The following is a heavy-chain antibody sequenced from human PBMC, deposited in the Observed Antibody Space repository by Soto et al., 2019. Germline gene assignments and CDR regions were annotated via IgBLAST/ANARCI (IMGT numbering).Heavy chain of an antibody. Sequence: GASVKVSCKASGGTFSSYAISWVRQAPGQGLEWMGGIIPIFGTANYAQKFQGRVTITADESTSTAYMELSSLRSEDTAVYYCARGYSYGQLYYYYGMDVWGQGTTVTVS. J-gene: IGHJ6*02. D-gene: IGHD5-18*01. CDR3: ARGYSYGQLYYYYGMDV. CDR1: GGTFSSYA. CDR2: IIPIFGTA. V-gene: IGHV1-69*13.